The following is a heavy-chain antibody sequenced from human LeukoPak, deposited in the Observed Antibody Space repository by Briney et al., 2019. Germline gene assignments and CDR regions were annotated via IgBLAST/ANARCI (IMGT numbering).Heavy chain of an antibody. CDR3: ARVSGYGGNPVWSY. D-gene: IGHD4-23*01. Sequence: GGSLRLSCAASGFTFSSYSMNWVRQAPGKGLEWVSPISSSSSYIYYADSVKGRFTISRDNAKNSLYLQMNSLRAEDTAVYYCARVSGYGGNPVWSYWGQGTLVTVSS. CDR1: GFTFSSYS. V-gene: IGHV3-21*01. J-gene: IGHJ4*02. CDR2: ISSSSSYI.